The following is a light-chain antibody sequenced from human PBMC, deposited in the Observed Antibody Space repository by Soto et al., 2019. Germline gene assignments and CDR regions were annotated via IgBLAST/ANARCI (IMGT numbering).Light chain of an antibody. CDR1: QSISTW. J-gene: IGKJ1*01. V-gene: IGKV1-5*03. CDR3: QQYDNCPWT. Sequence: DIQMTQSPSTLSASVGDRVTITCRASQSISTWLAWYQQKAGKAPKFLIYNASSLESGVPSRFSGSGSGTEFTLTISSLQPDDFATYYCQQYDNCPWTFGQGTKVDIK. CDR2: NAS.